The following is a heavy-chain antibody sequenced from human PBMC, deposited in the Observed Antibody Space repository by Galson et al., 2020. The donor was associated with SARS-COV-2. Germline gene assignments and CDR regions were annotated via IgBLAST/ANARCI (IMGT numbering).Heavy chain of an antibody. CDR3: ARDQGRHTYTYDY. Sequence: ASETLSLTCAVSGGSIIGINWWSWVRQPPGKGLEWIGEIYHSGTTNYNPSLKSRVTFSVDNSKNQFSLELSSVTAADTAVYFCARDQGRHTYTYDYWGQGTLVTVSS. J-gene: IGHJ4*02. CDR2: IYHSGTT. V-gene: IGHV4-4*02. D-gene: IGHD3-16*01. CDR1: GGSIIGINW.